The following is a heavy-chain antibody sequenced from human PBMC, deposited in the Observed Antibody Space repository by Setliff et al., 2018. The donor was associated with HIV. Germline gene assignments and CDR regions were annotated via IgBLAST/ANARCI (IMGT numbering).Heavy chain of an antibody. CDR3: ARDCRVGWVFTYGMDV. CDR2: ISYDGCNK. D-gene: IGHD6-13*01. CDR1: GFTFSRYA. J-gene: IGHJ6*02. V-gene: IGHV3-30*04. Sequence: PGGSLRLSCAASGFTFSRYAMHWVRQAPGKGLEWMAVISYDGCNKYYTDSVRGRFTVSRDNSKNALYLQMNSLRTEDTAVYYCARDCRVGWVFTYGMDVWGQGTLVTVSS.